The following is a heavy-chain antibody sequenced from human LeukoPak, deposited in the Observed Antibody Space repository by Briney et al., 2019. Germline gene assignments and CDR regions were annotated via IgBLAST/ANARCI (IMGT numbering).Heavy chain of an antibody. Sequence: SETLSLTCTVSGGSISRYYWSWVRQPPGKGLEWIGYIYYSGITNYDPSLKSRVTISVDTSKNQFSLKLSSVTAADTAVYYCARRGGGDLYYGMDVWGQGTTVTVSS. V-gene: IGHV4-59*08. CDR3: ARRGGGDLYYGMDV. J-gene: IGHJ6*02. CDR1: GGSISRYY. D-gene: IGHD2-21*02. CDR2: IYYSGIT.